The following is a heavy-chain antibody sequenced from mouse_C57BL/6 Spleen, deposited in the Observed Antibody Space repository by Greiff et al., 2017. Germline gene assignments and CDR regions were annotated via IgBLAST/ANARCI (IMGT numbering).Heavy chain of an antibody. Sequence: VKLMESGAELVKPGASVKISCKASGYAFSSYWMNWVKQRPGKGLEWIGQIYPGDGDTNYNGKFKGKATLTADKSSSTAYMQLSSLTSEDSAVYFCARWYDYDEGNWYFDVWGTGTTVTVSS. CDR1: GYAFSSYW. J-gene: IGHJ1*03. D-gene: IGHD2-4*01. CDR3: ARWYDYDEGNWYFDV. V-gene: IGHV1-80*01. CDR2: IYPGDGDT.